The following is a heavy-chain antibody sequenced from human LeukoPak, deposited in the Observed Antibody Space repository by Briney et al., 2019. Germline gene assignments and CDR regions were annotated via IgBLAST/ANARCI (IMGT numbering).Heavy chain of an antibody. CDR2: ISSNGGST. D-gene: IGHD6-19*01. CDR3: GSGSHGQWLVV. CDR1: GFTFSSYA. J-gene: IGHJ4*02. V-gene: IGHV3-64*01. Sequence: GGSLRLSCAASGFTFSSYAMHWVRQAPGKGLEYVSAISSNGGSTYYANSVKGRFTISRHNTTYTLYRQIGSLRAEDMAVYSCGSGSHGQWLVVWGQGTLVTASS.